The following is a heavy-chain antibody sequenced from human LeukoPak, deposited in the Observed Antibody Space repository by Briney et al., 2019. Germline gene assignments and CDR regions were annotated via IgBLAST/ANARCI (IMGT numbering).Heavy chain of an antibody. V-gene: IGHV3-23*01. J-gene: IGHJ4*02. Sequence: PGGTLRLSCAASGFTFSSYGMIGVRKPPGKGLEWVSSIFLSGGEIHSADSVRGRFTISRDNSKATLTLQMNSLRAEDTAIYYCATYRQVPLPFESWGQGTLVTVSS. CDR2: IFLSGGEI. CDR3: ATYRQVPLPFES. D-gene: IGHD2-2*01. CDR1: GFTFSSYG.